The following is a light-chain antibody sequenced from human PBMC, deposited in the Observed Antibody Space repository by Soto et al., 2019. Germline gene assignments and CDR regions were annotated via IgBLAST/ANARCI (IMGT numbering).Light chain of an antibody. CDR3: QQYNNGPPIT. V-gene: IGKV3-15*01. Sequence: VMSISPATLSVSPGERVTLSCRASQSVRSNLAWYQQKPGQSPRLLIYGASTRATGIPARFSGSGSGTEFTLTISSLQSEDFAVHYCQQYNNGPPITFGQGTRLEN. J-gene: IGKJ5*01. CDR1: QSVRSN. CDR2: GAS.